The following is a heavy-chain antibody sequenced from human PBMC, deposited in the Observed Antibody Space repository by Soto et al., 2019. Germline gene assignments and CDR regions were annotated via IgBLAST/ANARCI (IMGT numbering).Heavy chain of an antibody. Sequence: QVQLVQSGAEVKKPGASVKVSCKASGYTFTSYAMHWVRQAPGQRLEWMGWINAGNGNTKYSQKFQGRVTITRDTSASTAYMELSSLRSEDTAVYYCASETYYYDSSGYYYYYYGMDVWGQGTTVTVSS. V-gene: IGHV1-3*01. CDR3: ASETYYYDSSGYYYYYYGMDV. J-gene: IGHJ6*02. CDR2: INAGNGNT. CDR1: GYTFTSYA. D-gene: IGHD3-22*01.